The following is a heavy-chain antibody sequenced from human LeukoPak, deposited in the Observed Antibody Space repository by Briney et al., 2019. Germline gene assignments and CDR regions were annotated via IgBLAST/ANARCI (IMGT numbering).Heavy chain of an antibody. J-gene: IGHJ4*02. D-gene: IGHD3-22*01. CDR1: GFTFSDYY. CDR2: ISSSGSTI. V-gene: IGHV3-11*01. Sequence: GGSLRLSCAASGFTFSDYYMSWIRQAPGKGPEWVSYISSSGSTIYYADSVKGRFTISRDNAKNSLYLQMNSLRAEDTAVYFCARVSSTGYAVSSGLYYWGQGALVTVSS. CDR3: ARVSSTGYAVSSGLYY.